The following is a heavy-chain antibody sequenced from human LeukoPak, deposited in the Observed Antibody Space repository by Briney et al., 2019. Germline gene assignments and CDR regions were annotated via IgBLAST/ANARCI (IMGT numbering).Heavy chain of an antibody. CDR1: GFTFGDYA. CDR2: IRSKDSGGTT. CDR3: TRYYDYWSIFDY. D-gene: IGHD3-3*01. J-gene: IGHJ4*02. Sequence: GGSLRLSCIVSGFTFGDYAMSWVRQAPGKGLEWVGFIRSKDSGGTTEYAASVKGRFTISRDDSKSIAYLQMNSLKTEDTAVYYCTRYYDYWSIFDYWGQRTLVTVSS. V-gene: IGHV3-49*04.